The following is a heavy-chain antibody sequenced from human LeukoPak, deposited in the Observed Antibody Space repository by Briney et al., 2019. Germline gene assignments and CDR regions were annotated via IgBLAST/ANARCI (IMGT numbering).Heavy chain of an antibody. CDR3: ARCTASCYANAFDV. CDR1: VFTFNNTA. V-gene: IGHV3-23*01. D-gene: IGHD2-2*01. CDR2: INGGGDAT. Sequence: GGSQRLSCATSVFTFNNTAMSWVRQAPGKGLEWISAINGGGDATEYADSVKGRFTISRDNSKNTLYLQMNSLRPDDTAVYYCARCTASCYANAFDVWGQGTLLTVSS. J-gene: IGHJ3*01.